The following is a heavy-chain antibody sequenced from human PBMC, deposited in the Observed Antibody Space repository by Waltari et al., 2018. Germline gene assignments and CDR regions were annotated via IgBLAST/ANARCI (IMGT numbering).Heavy chain of an antibody. D-gene: IGHD1-7*01. CDR3: ARGPTLELLGYYYYYMDV. J-gene: IGHJ6*03. V-gene: IGHV1-69*14. Sequence: QVQLVQSGAEVKKPGSSVKVSCKASGGTFSSYAISWVRQAPGQGLEWMGGIIPIFGTANYAQKFQGRVTITADKSTSTAYMELSSLRSEDTAVYYCARGPTLELLGYYYYYMDVWGKGTTVTVSS. CDR2: IIPIFGTA. CDR1: GGTFSSYA.